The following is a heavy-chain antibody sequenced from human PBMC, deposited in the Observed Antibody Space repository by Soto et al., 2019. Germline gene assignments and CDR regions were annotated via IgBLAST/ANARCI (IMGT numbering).Heavy chain of an antibody. V-gene: IGHV1-8*01. CDR2: MNPNSVNT. CDR3: ARGLLLWFGELLYGGDDAFDI. CDR1: GYTFTSYD. Sequence: PSVKVSCKASGYTFTSYDINWVRQATGQGLEWMGWMNPNSVNTGYAQKFQGRVTMTRNTSISTAYMELSSLRSEDTAVYYCARGLLLWFGELLYGGDDAFDIWGQGTMVTVSS. D-gene: IGHD3-10*01. J-gene: IGHJ3*02.